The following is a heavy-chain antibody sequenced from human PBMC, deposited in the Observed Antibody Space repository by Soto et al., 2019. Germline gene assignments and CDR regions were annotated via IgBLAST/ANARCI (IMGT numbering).Heavy chain of an antibody. D-gene: IGHD2-15*01. V-gene: IGHV3-30*03. Sequence: QVQLVESGGAVVQPGTSLKISCAASGFTFNKFGLHWVRQAPGKGLEWVAVVSHDGYSKHYTDSVKGRFTVSRDNAKNTVFLQMNSLTAEDTAVYYCARDQASNCFDFWCQGTLVSVSA. CDR2: VSHDGYSK. CDR3: ARDQASNCFDF. CDR1: GFTFNKFG. J-gene: IGHJ4*02.